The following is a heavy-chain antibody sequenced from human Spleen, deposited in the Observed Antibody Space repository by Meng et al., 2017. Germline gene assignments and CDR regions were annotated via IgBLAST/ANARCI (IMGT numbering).Heavy chain of an antibody. V-gene: IGHV4-61*01. CDR3: VRGPTTMAHDFDY. D-gene: IGHD4-11*01. CDR2: ISSSGNT. Sequence: SETLSLTCTVSGGSVSSGSYYWSWIRQPPGKGLEWIGAISSSGNTNYNPSLKSRVTISVDTSKNQFSLKLTSVTAEDTAVYYCVRGPTTMAHDFDYWGQGTLVTVSS. CDR1: GGSVSSGSYY. J-gene: IGHJ4*02.